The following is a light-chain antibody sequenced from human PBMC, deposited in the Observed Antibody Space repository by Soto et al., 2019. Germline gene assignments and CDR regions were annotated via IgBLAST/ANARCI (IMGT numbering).Light chain of an antibody. Sequence: QSVLTQPRSVSGSPGQTVTISCTGTSSDVGAYNYVSWYQQHPGKAPKLMIFDVRERPSGVPDRFSGSKFGNTASLAISGLQAEDEAENFCCSYAGSYSWVFGGGTKLTVL. CDR3: CSYAGSYSWV. CDR1: SSDVGAYNY. J-gene: IGLJ3*02. V-gene: IGLV2-11*01. CDR2: DVR.